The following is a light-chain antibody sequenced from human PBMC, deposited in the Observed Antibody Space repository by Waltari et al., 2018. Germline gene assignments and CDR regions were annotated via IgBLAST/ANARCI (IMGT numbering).Light chain of an antibody. CDR2: RIS. Sequence: DIQMAQAPSSLSASIGDRVIITCRASENIANYVSWYRQKPGTAPELLIYRISSLQSGVPSRFSGGGSGTDFTLAISRLQPEDFATYIRQQSYSRPPTFGQGTKVEIK. CDR1: ENIANY. CDR3: QQSYSRPPT. V-gene: IGKV1-39*01. J-gene: IGKJ2*01.